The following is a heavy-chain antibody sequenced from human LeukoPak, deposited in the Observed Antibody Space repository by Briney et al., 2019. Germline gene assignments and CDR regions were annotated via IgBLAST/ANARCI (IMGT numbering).Heavy chain of an antibody. CDR2: IYYSGTT. V-gene: IGHV4-39*07. D-gene: IGHD5-18*01. CDR1: GVSIISSSYY. Sequence: SETLSLTCTVSGVSIISSSYYWGWIRQPPGKGLQLIGSIYYSGTTSYSPSLKSRVTISVDTSKNQFSLKLSSVTAADTAVYYCARLWGYDGYAPYGMDVWGQGTTVTVSS. CDR3: ARLWGYDGYAPYGMDV. J-gene: IGHJ6*02.